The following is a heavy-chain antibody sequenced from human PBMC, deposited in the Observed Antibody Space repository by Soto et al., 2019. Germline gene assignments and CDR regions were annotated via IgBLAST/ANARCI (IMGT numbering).Heavy chain of an antibody. D-gene: IGHD6-13*01. Sequence: ASVKVSCKGSGGTFSNYAISWVRQAPGQGLEWMGGIVPFIATVNYAQEFQGRVTITADKSTSTVYMEVSSLRSEDTAVYYCARGSFSSSWRFDYWGQGTLVTVSS. CDR3: ARGSFSSSWRFDY. CDR2: IVPFIATV. V-gene: IGHV1-69*06. J-gene: IGHJ4*02. CDR1: GGTFSNYA.